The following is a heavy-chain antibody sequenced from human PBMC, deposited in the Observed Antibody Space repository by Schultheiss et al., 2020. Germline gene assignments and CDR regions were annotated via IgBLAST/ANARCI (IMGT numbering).Heavy chain of an antibody. D-gene: IGHD3-3*01. J-gene: IGHJ4*02. Sequence: GESLKISCAASGFTFSSYGMHWVRQAPGKGLEWVAVIWYDGSNKYYADSVKGRFTISRDNSKDTLYLQMNSLRAEDTAVYYCASIGSGEVDCWGQGTLVTVSS. CDR3: ASIGSGEVDC. CDR2: IWYDGSNK. CDR1: GFTFSSYG. V-gene: IGHV3-33*01.